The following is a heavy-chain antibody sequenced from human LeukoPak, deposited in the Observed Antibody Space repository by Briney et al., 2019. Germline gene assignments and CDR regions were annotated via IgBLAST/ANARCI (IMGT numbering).Heavy chain of an antibody. D-gene: IGHD5-12*01. CDR2: IYYSGST. Sequence: PSQTLSLTCTVSGGSISSGDYYWSWISQPPGKGLEWIGYIYYSGSTYYNPSLKSRVTISVDTSKNQFSLKLSSVTAADTAVYYCARVGPLIVATGDYYYYMDVWGKGTTVTVSS. V-gene: IGHV4-30-4*08. CDR3: ARVGPLIVATGDYYYYMDV. CDR1: GGSISSGDYY. J-gene: IGHJ6*03.